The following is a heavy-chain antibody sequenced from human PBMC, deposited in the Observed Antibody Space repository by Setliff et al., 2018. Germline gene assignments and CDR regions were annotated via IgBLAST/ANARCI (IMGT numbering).Heavy chain of an antibody. D-gene: IGHD5-12*01. CDR2: IYHSGTT. Sequence: SETLSLTCVASGGTFSYYHWTWVRQTPGKGLEWIGEIYHSGTTNYNPSLKSRVTMSVDKSRNQFSLRLTSVTAADTAVYYCARVPGAAEWLRPTAGYAFDIWGQGTMVTVSS. CDR1: GGTFSYYH. J-gene: IGHJ3*02. V-gene: IGHV4-34*01. CDR3: ARVPGAAEWLRPTAGYAFDI.